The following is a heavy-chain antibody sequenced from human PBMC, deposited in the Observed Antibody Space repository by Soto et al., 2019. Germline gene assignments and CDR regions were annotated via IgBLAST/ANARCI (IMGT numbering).Heavy chain of an antibody. J-gene: IGHJ4*02. CDR2: MNPNSGNT. V-gene: IGHV1-8*01. D-gene: IGHD5-12*01. CDR1: GYTFTSYD. CDR3: ALFPETGYSGYDYSSY. Sequence: ASVKVSCKASGYTFTSYDINWVRQATGQGLEWMEWMNPNSGNTGYAQKFQGRVTMTRNTSISTAYMELSSLRSEDTAVYYCALFPETGYSGYDYSSYWGQGTLVTVSS.